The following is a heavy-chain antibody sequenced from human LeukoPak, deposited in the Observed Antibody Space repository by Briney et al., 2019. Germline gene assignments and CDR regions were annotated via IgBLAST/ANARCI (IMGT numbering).Heavy chain of an antibody. Sequence: PSETLSLTCTVSGGSISSYYWSWIRQPPGKGLEWIGYIYYSGSTNYNPSLKSRVTISVETSKNQFSLKLSSVTAADTAVYYCARVSYDILTGDDAFDIWGQGTMVTVSS. V-gene: IGHV4-59*01. D-gene: IGHD3-9*01. J-gene: IGHJ3*02. CDR2: IYYSGST. CDR1: GGSISSYY. CDR3: ARVSYDILTGDDAFDI.